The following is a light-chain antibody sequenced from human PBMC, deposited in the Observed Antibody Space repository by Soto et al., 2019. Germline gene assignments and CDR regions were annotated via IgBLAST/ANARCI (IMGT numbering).Light chain of an antibody. CDR3: ETWDTNPGV. CDR1: SGHSSYI. J-gene: IGLJ3*02. V-gene: IGLV4-60*02. Sequence: QAVVTQSSSASASLGSSVKLTCTLSSGHSSYIIAWHQQQPGKAPRYLMKLESGGSYNKGSGVPDRFSGSSSGADRYLTISNLQFEDEADYYCETWDTNPGVFGGGTKLTVL. CDR2: LESGGSY.